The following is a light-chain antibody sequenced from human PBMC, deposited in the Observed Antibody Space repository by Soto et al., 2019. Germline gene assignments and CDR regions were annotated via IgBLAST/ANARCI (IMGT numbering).Light chain of an antibody. CDR1: QGITNY. J-gene: IGKJ3*01. CDR2: GAS. CDR3: RKYSSAPFT. V-gene: IGKV1-27*01. Sequence: DVQMTQSPSSLSASVGDRVTITCRASQGITNYLAWYQQKPGKVPKVLIYGASTVQSGVPSRFSGSGIGTDFTLTISSLQREDVVTYYCRKYSSAPFTFGPGTKVDIK.